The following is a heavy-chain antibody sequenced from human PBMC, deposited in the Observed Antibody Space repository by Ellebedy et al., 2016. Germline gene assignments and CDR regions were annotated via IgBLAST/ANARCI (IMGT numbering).Heavy chain of an antibody. CDR1: GFTFSSDA. D-gene: IGHD3-9*01. J-gene: IGHJ3*02. CDR2: IWYDSRER. CDR3: ARRGAASGYSLNTFDI. Sequence: GGSLRLXCAASGFTFSSDAMHWVRQAPGKGLEWVAAIWYDSRERYYVGSVRGRFTISRDNSMNTLYLEMNSLRAEDTAVYYCARRGAASGYSLNTFDIWGQGTMVTVSS. V-gene: IGHV3-33*01.